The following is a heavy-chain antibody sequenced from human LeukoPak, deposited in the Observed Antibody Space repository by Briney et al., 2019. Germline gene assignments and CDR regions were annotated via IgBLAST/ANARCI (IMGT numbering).Heavy chain of an antibody. CDR1: GFTFSSYG. CDR2: IRYVGSDK. Sequence: PGRSLRLSCAASGFTFSSYGMHWVRQAPGKGLEWVAVIRYVGSDKYYADSVKGRFTISRDNSQNTMYLQMNSLRVEDTAVYYCARENDYALDYWGQRTLPTVSS. D-gene: IGHD4-17*01. J-gene: IGHJ4*01. V-gene: IGHV3-30*12. CDR3: ARENDYALDY.